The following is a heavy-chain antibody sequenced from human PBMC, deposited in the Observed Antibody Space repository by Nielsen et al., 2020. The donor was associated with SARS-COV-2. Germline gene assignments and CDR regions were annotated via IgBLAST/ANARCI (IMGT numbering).Heavy chain of an antibody. CDR2: ISGRGGST. CDR3: AKISGSQRHYFDF. Sequence: GESLKISCAASGFTFNDYAMSWVRQAPGKGLEWVSTISGRGGSTYYADSVKGRFTISRDNSKNTLSLQMNSLSAEDTAVYYCAKISGSQRHYFDFWGQGALVTVSS. D-gene: IGHD6-13*01. J-gene: IGHJ4*02. CDR1: GFTFNDYA. V-gene: IGHV3-23*01.